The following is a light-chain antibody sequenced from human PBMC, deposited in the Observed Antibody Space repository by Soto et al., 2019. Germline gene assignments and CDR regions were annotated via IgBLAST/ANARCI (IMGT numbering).Light chain of an antibody. V-gene: IGKV3-20*01. CDR2: GAS. CDR1: QSISSSS. J-gene: IGKJ1*01. CDR3: QHYGSSLWT. Sequence: EIVLTQSPSTLSLSPGERATLSCRANQSISSSSLAWYQQKPGQAPRLRIYGASSRATVIPDRFSGSGSGTDFTLTISRLEPEDFAVYYCQHYGSSLWTFGQGTKVDIK.